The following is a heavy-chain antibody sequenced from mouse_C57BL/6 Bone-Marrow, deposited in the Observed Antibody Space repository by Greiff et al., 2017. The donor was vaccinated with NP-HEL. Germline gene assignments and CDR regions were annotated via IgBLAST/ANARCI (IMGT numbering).Heavy chain of an antibody. J-gene: IGHJ1*03. CDR3: RSTTVVDWYFDV. CDR1: GFTFSDAW. CDR2: IRNNANNHAT. D-gene: IGHD1-1*01. V-gene: IGHV6-6*01. Sequence: EVQLMESGGGLVQPGGSMKLSCAASGFTFSDAWMDWVRQSPEKGLEWVAEIRNNANNHATYYAASVKGRFTISRDASKSSVYLQMNSLRAEDTGMYDGRSTTVVDWYFDVWGTGTTVTVSS.